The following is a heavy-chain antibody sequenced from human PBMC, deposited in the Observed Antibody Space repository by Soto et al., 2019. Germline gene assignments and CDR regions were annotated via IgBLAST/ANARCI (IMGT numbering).Heavy chain of an antibody. V-gene: IGHV1-18*04. CDR3: ARSPGKTYCSGGSCYPGGY. CDR2: ISAYNGNT. D-gene: IGHD2-15*01. J-gene: IGHJ4*02. Sequence: QVQLVQSGAEVKKPGASVKVSCKASGYTFTSYGISWVRQAPGQGLEWMGWISAYNGNTNYAQKLQGRVTMTTDTSTSTAYMELRSLRSADTAVYYCARSPGKTYCSGGSCYPGGYWGQGTLVTVSS. CDR1: GYTFTSYG.